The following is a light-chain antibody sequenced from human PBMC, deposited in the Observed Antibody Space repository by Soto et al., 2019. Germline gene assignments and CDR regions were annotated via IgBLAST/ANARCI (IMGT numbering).Light chain of an antibody. V-gene: IGLV1-44*01. CDR3: ASWDGSLNAYV. CDR2: SNS. CDR1: SSNIGSNI. J-gene: IGLJ1*01. Sequence: QSVLTQPPSASGTPGQRVTISCSGSSSNIGSNIVHWYQQLPGTAPKLLIYSNSQRPSGVPDRISGSKSGTSASLAIRGIQSEDEGDYYCASWDGSLNAYVFGTGTNVTVL.